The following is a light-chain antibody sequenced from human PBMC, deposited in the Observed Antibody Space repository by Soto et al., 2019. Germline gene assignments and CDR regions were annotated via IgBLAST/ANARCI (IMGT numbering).Light chain of an antibody. J-gene: IGLJ1*01. Sequence: QSVLTQPASVSGSPGQSITLSCTGTSSDVGAYNYVSWYQQHPGKAPKLVVYGVSNRPSGVSNRFSGSKSGNTASLTISGVQAEDEADYYCISYTSGIFYVFGTGTKVTVL. CDR2: GVS. CDR3: ISYTSGIFYV. CDR1: SSDVGAYNY. V-gene: IGLV2-14*03.